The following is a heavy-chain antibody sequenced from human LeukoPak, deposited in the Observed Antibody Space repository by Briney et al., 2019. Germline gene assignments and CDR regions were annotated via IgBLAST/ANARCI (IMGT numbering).Heavy chain of an antibody. D-gene: IGHD3-10*01. Sequence: SETLSLTCSVSGYSISSGYYWGWIRQPPGKGLEWIGSIYHSGSTYYNPSLKSRVTISVDTSKNQFSLKLSSVTATDTAVYYCAKSSGSLVNDAFHIWGQGAMVTVSS. J-gene: IGHJ3*02. V-gene: IGHV4-38-2*02. CDR2: IYHSGST. CDR3: AKSSGSLVNDAFHI. CDR1: GYSISSGYY.